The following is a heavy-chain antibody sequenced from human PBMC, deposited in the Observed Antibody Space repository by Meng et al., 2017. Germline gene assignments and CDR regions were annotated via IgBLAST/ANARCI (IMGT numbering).Heavy chain of an antibody. D-gene: IGHD3-9*01. J-gene: IGHJ4*02. CDR1: GFYFRNAW. CDR3: TWDDKAVSDY. Sequence: VLFVGSGGDLVQPGWSLRLSWAASGFYFRNAWMSWVRQARGEGLEWVGRIKSNTDGGTAEYAAPVTGRFTISRDDSKSTLYLQMSGLRIDDTGVYYCTWDDKAVSDYWGQGTLVTVSS. CDR2: IKSNTDGGTA. V-gene: IGHV3-15*01.